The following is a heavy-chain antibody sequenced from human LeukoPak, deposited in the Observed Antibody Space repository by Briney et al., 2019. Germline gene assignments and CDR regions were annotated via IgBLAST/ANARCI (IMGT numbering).Heavy chain of an antibody. CDR1: GGSSSGYY. J-gene: IGHJ4*02. Sequence: SETLSLTCAVYGGSSSGYYWSWIRQPPGKGLEWIGEINHSGNTNYNPSLKSRVTISVDTSKNQFSLKLSSVTAADTAVYYCARGGMNTTAMVMDYFDYWGQGTLVTVSS. CDR2: INHSGNT. D-gene: IGHD5-18*01. CDR3: ARGGMNTTAMVMDYFDY. V-gene: IGHV4-34*01.